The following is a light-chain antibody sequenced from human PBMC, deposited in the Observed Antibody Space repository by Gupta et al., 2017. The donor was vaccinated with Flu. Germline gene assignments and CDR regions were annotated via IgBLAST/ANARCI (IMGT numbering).Light chain of an antibody. V-gene: IGKV1-5*03. CDR2: KAS. CDR1: QNIPNW. J-gene: IGKJ2*01. CDR3: QQDNSYPYT. Sequence: DIQMTHSPSTLSASVGDRVTITCRASQNIPNWLAWFQQKPGKAPKLLIYKASRLESGVPSRFSGSGSETEFTLTISILQPDDFATYYCQQDNSYPYTFGQGTKMEIK.